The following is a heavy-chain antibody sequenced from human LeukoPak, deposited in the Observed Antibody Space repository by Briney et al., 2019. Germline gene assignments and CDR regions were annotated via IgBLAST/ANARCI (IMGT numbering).Heavy chain of an antibody. J-gene: IGHJ6*02. Sequence: GTSVKVSCKASGYTFTSYYMHWVRQAPGQGREWMGWINPNSGGTNYAQKFQGRVTMTRDTAISTAYMELSRLRADDTAVYYCARAGLQYCGGDCYSAPRRYYYYYYGMDVWGQGTTVTVSS. CDR3: ARAGLQYCGGDCYSAPRRYYYYYYGMDV. CDR2: INPNSGGT. V-gene: IGHV1-2*02. CDR1: GYTFTSYY. D-gene: IGHD2-21*02.